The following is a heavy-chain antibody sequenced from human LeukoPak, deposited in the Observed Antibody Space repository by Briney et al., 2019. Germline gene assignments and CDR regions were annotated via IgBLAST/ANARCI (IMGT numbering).Heavy chain of an antibody. D-gene: IGHD4-23*01. V-gene: IGHV4-61*02. CDR1: GGSISSGSYY. Sequence: SETLSLTCTVSGGSISSGSYYWSWIRQPAGKGLDWIGRIYTSGSTNYNPSLKSRVTISVDTSKNQFSLKLGSVTAADTAVYYCARESVTPYYYYMDVWGKGTTVTVSS. CDR2: IYTSGST. CDR3: ARESVTPYYYYMDV. J-gene: IGHJ6*03.